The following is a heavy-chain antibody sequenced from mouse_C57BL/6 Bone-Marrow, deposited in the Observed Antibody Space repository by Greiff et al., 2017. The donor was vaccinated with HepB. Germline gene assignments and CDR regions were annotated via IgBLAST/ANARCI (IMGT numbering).Heavy chain of an antibody. CDR3: ASPTYYREAWFAY. D-gene: IGHD2-14*01. Sequence: EVQLLESGGGLVKPGGSLKLSCAASGFTFSSYAMPWVRQTPEKRLEWVATISDGGSYTYYPDNVKGRVTISKDNAKNNLDLQMSQLKSEDTAMYYCASPTYYREAWFAYWGRGTLVTVSA. CDR1: GFTFSSYA. V-gene: IGHV5-4*01. J-gene: IGHJ3*01. CDR2: ISDGGSYT.